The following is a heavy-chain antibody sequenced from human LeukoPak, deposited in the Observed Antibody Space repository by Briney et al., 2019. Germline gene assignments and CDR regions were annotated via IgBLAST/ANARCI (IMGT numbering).Heavy chain of an antibody. V-gene: IGHV4-59*01. J-gene: IGHJ4*02. D-gene: IGHD3-16*01. CDR2: MYYSGST. Sequence: SETLSLTCTVSGGSIRSYYWSWIRQPPGKGLEWIGYMYYSGSTDYNPSLKSRVTISVDTSKKQFSLKLSSVTAADTAMYYCARDSGDYVWVGWGRGTLVTVSS. CDR1: GGSIRSYY. CDR3: ARDSGDYVWVG.